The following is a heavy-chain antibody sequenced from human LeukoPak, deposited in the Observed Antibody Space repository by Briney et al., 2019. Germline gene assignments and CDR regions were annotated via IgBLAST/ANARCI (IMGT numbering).Heavy chain of an antibody. CDR2: ISDGGSPT. CDR3: ARVGSIAAAGTYDY. V-gene: IGHV3-11*06. D-gene: IGHD6-13*01. Sequence: GGSLRLSCAASGFTLSDYYMTWIRQAPGKGLEWISYISDGGSPTIYADSVKGRFTISRDNAKNSLYLQMDSLRAEDTAVYYCARVGSIAAAGTYDYWGQRTLVTVSS. CDR1: GFTLSDYY. J-gene: IGHJ4*02.